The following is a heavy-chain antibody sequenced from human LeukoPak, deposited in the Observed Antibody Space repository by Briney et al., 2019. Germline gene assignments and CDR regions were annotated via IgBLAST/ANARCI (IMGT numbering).Heavy chain of an antibody. CDR3: ARAGGFFSPSGY. Sequence: SETLSLTCTVSGGSISSGGYYWSWIRQHPGTGLEWIGYIYYSGSTYYNPSLKSRVTISVDTSKNQFSLKLSSVTAADTAVYYCARAGGFFSPSGYWGQGTLVTVSS. CDR1: GGSISSGGYY. D-gene: IGHD1-1*01. V-gene: IGHV4-31*03. J-gene: IGHJ4*02. CDR2: IYYSGST.